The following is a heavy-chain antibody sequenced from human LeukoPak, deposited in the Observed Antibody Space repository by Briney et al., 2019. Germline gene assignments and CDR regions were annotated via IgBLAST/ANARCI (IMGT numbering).Heavy chain of an antibody. CDR2: INWNGGST. V-gene: IGHV3-20*04. D-gene: IGHD6-19*01. CDR1: GFTFDDYG. CDR3: ARDRSSGWGHAFDI. J-gene: IGHJ3*02. Sequence: GGSLRLSCAASGFTFDDYGMSWVRQAPGKGLEWVSGINWNGGSTGYADSVKGRFTISRDNAKNSLYLQMNSLRAEDTALYYCARDRSSGWGHAFDIWGQGTMVTVSS.